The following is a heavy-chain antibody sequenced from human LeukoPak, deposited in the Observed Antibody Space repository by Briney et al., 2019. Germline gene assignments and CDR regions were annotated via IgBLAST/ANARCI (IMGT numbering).Heavy chain of an antibody. J-gene: IGHJ4*02. Sequence: GGSLRLSFAASGFTVSSNYMSWVRQAPGKGLEWVSVIYSGGSTYYADSVKGRFTISRDNSKNTLYLQMNSLRAEDTAVYYCARTSIGYSSSWYLDYWGQGTLVTVSS. CDR2: IYSGGST. V-gene: IGHV3-53*01. D-gene: IGHD6-13*01. CDR1: GFTVSSNY. CDR3: ARTSIGYSSSWYLDY.